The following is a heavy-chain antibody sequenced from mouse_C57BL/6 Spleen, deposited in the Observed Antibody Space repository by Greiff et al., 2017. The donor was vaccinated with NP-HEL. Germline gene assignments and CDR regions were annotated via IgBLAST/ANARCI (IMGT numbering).Heavy chain of an antibody. J-gene: IGHJ4*01. CDR3: ASPYAMDY. CDR2: IYPGDGDT. Sequence: QVQLQQSGPELVKPGASVKISCKASGYAFSSSWMNRVKQRPGKGLEWIGRIYPGDGDTNYNGKFKGKATLTADKSSSTAYMQLSSLTSEDSAVYFCASPYAMDYWGQGTSVTVSS. CDR1: GYAFSSSW. V-gene: IGHV1-82*01.